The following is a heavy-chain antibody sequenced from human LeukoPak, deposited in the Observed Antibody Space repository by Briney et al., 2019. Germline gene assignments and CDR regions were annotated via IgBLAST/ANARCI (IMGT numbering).Heavy chain of an antibody. CDR2: IHYKGST. CDR1: GDSINGHY. Sequence: SETLSLTCTISGDSINGHYWSWIRQPPGKRLEWIGDIHYKGSTNYNLSLKSRVTISVDTSKNHLSLNLTSVPAADTAIYYCARRDTGWNYCDYWGQGILATVSS. V-gene: IGHV4-59*08. D-gene: IGHD6-19*01. J-gene: IGHJ4*02. CDR3: ARRDTGWNYCDY.